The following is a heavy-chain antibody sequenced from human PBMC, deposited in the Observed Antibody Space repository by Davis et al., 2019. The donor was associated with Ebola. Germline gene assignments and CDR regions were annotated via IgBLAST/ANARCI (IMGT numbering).Heavy chain of an antibody. J-gene: IGHJ3*01. CDR1: GFTFSSYG. CDR2: ISGNGGRT. Sequence: GGSLRLSCAASGFTFSSYGMNWVRQAPGKGLEWVSGISGNGGRTYYADSVKGRFTISRDNSKNTLHLQMNSLRVEDTAIYYCAKDTPNIWFDVWGQGTMVAVSS. CDR3: AKDTPNIWFDV. D-gene: IGHD2-15*01. V-gene: IGHV3-23*01.